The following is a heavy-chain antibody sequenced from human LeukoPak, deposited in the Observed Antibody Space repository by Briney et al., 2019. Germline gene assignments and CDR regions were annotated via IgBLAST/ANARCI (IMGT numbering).Heavy chain of an antibody. J-gene: IGHJ5*02. Sequence: GESLKISCKGSGYSFTSYWIGWVRQMPGKGLEWMGVIYPGGSDTRYSPSFQGQVTISADKSISTAYLQWSSLKASDTAMYYCAKGSGGGVISWWFDPWGQGTLVTVSS. CDR1: GYSFTSYW. V-gene: IGHV5-51*01. CDR2: IYPGGSDT. D-gene: IGHD2-8*02. CDR3: AKGSGGGVISWWFDP.